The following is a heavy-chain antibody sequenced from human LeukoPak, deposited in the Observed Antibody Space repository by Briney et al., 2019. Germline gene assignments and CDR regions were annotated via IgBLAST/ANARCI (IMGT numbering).Heavy chain of an antibody. CDR2: IYDSGST. CDR3: ARLSVIVGAALEYYYYYMDV. Sequence: SETLSLTCTVSGGSISNYYWSWIRQPPGKGLEWMGYIYDSGSTNCNPSLKSRVTISADKSKNQVSLKLTSVTAADTAVYYCARLSVIVGAALEYYYYYMDVWGQGTTVTVSS. D-gene: IGHD1-26*01. J-gene: IGHJ6*03. CDR1: GGSISNYY. V-gene: IGHV4-59*12.